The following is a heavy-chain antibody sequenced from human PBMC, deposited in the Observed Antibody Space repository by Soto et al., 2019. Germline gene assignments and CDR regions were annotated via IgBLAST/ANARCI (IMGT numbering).Heavy chain of an antibody. CDR3: ARYKSNYYYGMDV. D-gene: IGHD1-20*01. Sequence: QVQLQESGPGLVKPSETLSLTCTVSGGSISSYYWSWIRQPPGKGLEWIGYIYYSGITNYNPSLKSLVTISVDTSKNHFFLKLSSVTPADTAVYYCARYKSNYYYGMDVWGQGTTVSVSS. CDR1: GGSISSYY. V-gene: IGHV4-59*01. CDR2: IYYSGIT. J-gene: IGHJ6*02.